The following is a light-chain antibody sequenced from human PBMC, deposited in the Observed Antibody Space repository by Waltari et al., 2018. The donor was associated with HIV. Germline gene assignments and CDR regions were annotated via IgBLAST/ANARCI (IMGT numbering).Light chain of an antibody. CDR1: QSVSSY. J-gene: IGKJ2*01. Sequence: DIVLTQSPATRSLSPGARATLSCRASQSVSSYLAWYQQKPGQAPRLLIYEASNRATGIPARFSGSGSGTDFTLTISSLEPEDFAVYYCHQRSSWPRTFGQGTKLEFK. V-gene: IGKV3-11*01. CDR3: HQRSSWPRT. CDR2: EAS.